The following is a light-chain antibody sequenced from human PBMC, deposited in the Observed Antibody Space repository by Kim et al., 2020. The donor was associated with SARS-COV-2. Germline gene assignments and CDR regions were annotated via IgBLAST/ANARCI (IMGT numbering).Light chain of an antibody. J-gene: IGKJ2*01. Sequence: EIVLTQSPGTLSLSPGERATLSCGASQRINGNYLAWYQQKPGQAPRLLIYGASSRATGIPDMFSGNGSGTDFTLTISRLEPEDFAVYYCQQYGSSPYTFGQGTKLEI. V-gene: IGKV3-20*01. CDR3: QQYGSSPYT. CDR2: GAS. CDR1: QRINGNY.